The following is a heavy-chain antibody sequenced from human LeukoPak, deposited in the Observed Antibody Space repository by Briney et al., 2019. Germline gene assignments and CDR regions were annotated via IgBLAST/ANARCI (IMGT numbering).Heavy chain of an antibody. V-gene: IGHV4-39*01. CDR1: GDSINNNNYY. Sequence: SETLSLTCTVSGDSINNNNYYWGWIRQPPGEGLEWIGNIYYNGRTYYSPSLKSRGTISVDTSNNQFSLKLSSVTAADTAVYYCARITDRTIFGEIMHGFDIWGQGTPVTASS. D-gene: IGHD3-3*01. J-gene: IGHJ3*02. CDR2: IYYNGRT. CDR3: ARITDRTIFGEIMHGFDI.